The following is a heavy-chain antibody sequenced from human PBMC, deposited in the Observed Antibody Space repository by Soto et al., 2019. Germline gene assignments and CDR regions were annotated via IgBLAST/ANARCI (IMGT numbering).Heavy chain of an antibody. Sequence: QVHLVQSGAEVKKPGSSVKVSCRASGGTFNTYGFNWVRQAPGQGLEWMGGIIPLFGTTTYAQNFQCRVTITADQPPRTAYMEMSGLTSEDTAVYFCARGGELAGWMPFDSWGQGTLVTVSS. J-gene: IGHJ4*02. V-gene: IGHV1-69*01. D-gene: IGHD6-19*01. CDR1: GGTFNTYG. CDR2: IIPLFGTT. CDR3: ARGGELAGWMPFDS.